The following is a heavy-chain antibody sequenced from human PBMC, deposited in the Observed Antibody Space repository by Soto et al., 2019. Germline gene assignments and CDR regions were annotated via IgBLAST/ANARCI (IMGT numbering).Heavy chain of an antibody. J-gene: IGHJ3*02. CDR1: GFGFGGYA. V-gene: IGHV3-9*01. CDR2: MSWNSGNI. D-gene: IGHD2-15*01. CDR3: AKDIGGEMHAFDI. Sequence: GGSLKLSCVASGFGFGGYAMHWVRQGPGKGLEWVSGMSWNSGNIGYADSVKGRFTISRDNAKNSLYLQMNSLSAEDTALYYCAKDIGGEMHAFDIWGQGTMVTVSS.